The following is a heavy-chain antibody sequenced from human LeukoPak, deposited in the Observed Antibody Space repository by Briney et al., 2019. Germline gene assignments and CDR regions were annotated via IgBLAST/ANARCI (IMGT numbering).Heavy chain of an antibody. D-gene: IGHD4-17*01. J-gene: IGHJ4*02. CDR1: GYTFTGYY. Sequence: ASVKVSCKASGYTFTGYYMHWVRQAPGQGLEWMGWVNPNSGATNYAQKFQGRVTMTRDTSISTAYMELSRLRSDDTAVYYCARDRRGAYGDYATSYWGQGTLVTVSS. CDR3: ARDRRGAYGDYATSY. V-gene: IGHV1-2*02. CDR2: VNPNSGAT.